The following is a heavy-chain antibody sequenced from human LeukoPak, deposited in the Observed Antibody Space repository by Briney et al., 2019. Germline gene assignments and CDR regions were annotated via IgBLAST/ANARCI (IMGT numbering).Heavy chain of an antibody. V-gene: IGHV3-21*01. CDR2: ISSSSSYI. CDR1: GFSFSSYS. CDR3: ARGDWGSSPLDI. D-gene: IGHD7-27*01. Sequence: PGGSLRLSCAASGFSFSSYSMNWVRQAPGKGLEWVSSISSSSSYIYYANSVKGRLTISRDNAKNSLYLQMNSLRAEDTAVYFCARGDWGSSPLDIWGQGTMATVSS. J-gene: IGHJ3*02.